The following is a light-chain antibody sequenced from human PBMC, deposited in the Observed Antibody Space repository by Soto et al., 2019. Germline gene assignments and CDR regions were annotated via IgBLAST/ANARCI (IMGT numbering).Light chain of an antibody. CDR1: QSVSSN. Sequence: EIVMTQSPATLSVSPGERATLSCRASQSVSSNLAWYQQKPGQAPRLLIYGASTRATGIPARFSGSGSGTDVTLTNSSLQSEDFAVYYCQQYNNWPPLTFGGGTKVEIK. CDR3: QQYNNWPPLT. J-gene: IGKJ4*01. V-gene: IGKV3-15*01. CDR2: GAS.